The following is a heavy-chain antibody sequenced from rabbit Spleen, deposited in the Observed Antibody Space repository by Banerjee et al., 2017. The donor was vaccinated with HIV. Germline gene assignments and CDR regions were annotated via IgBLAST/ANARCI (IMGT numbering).Heavy chain of an antibody. D-gene: IGHD6-1*01. CDR2: IDPIFSNT. Sequence: QEQLVESGGGLVQPGGSLKLSCSASGFDFSNYGMSWVRQTPGKGLEWIGYIDPIFSNTYYANWVNGRFTISSHNAQNTLYLQLSSLTAADTATYFCVRDQAGYASFDLWGPGTLVTVS. V-gene: IGHV1S47*01. J-gene: IGHJ4*01. CDR3: VRDQAGYASFDL. CDR1: GFDFSNYG.